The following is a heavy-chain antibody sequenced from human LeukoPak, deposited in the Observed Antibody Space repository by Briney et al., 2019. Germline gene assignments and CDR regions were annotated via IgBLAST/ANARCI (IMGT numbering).Heavy chain of an antibody. D-gene: IGHD5-24*01. Sequence: GRSRTLASALSTLTFSSYGMKCARHPAGGGRQWVSTIIGGGDDTFYTDSGKGWLSLSRDNSKDTLYLQMNNLRAEDKVRYYCAVSGAGYNYRGSDYWGQGNLVTVSS. J-gene: IGHJ4*02. CDR2: IIGGGDDT. CDR3: AVSGAGYNYRGSDY. V-gene: IGHV3-23*01. CDR1: TLTFSSYG.